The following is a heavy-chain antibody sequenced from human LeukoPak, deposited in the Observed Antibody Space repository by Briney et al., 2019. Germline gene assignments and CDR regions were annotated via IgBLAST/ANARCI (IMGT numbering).Heavy chain of an antibody. Sequence: GGSLRLSCAASGFTFTNDFMTWVRQAPGKGLEWVANMKVDGSDIHYVDSVKGRFTISSDNARNSLYLQMNTLRVADTAVYYCVSRAHFWSGPGGWGQGTLVTVSS. CDR2: MKVDGSDI. CDR3: VSRAHFWSGPGG. CDR1: GFTFTNDF. D-gene: IGHD3-3*02. J-gene: IGHJ4*02. V-gene: IGHV3-7*01.